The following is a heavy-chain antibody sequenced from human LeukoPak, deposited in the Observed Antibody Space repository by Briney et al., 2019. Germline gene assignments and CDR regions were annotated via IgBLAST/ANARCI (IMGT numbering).Heavy chain of an antibody. J-gene: IGHJ3*02. V-gene: IGHV3-74*01. Sequence: GGSLRLSCAASGFTFSSYAMSWVRQAPGKGLEWVSRINTDGSSTSYADSVKGRFTISRDNAKNTLYLQMNSLRAEDTAVYYCARDTVPAGVDAFDIWGQGTMVTVSS. CDR3: ARDTVPAGVDAFDI. CDR2: INTDGSST. D-gene: IGHD4-17*01. CDR1: GFTFSSYA.